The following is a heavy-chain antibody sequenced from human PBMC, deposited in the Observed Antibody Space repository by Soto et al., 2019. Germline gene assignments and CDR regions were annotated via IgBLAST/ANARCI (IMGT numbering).Heavy chain of an antibody. J-gene: IGHJ4*02. CDR2: IFWDDDR. D-gene: IGHD2-15*01. Sequence: QITLRESGPTLVSPTQTLTLTCTVSGFSLSTTGVSVGWIRQPPGKALEWLALIFWDDDRRYSPSLKSRLTITKDTSKKQVVLTMTNIDPVDTATYYCAHRLRYCTGGSCYSFHYFDSWGQGTRVTVSS. V-gene: IGHV2-5*02. CDR1: GFSLSTTGVS. CDR3: AHRLRYCTGGSCYSFHYFDS.